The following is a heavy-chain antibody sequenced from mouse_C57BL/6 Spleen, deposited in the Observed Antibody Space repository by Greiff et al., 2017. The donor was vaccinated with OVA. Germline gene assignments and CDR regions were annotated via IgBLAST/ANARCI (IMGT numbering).Heavy chain of an antibody. V-gene: IGHV1-15*01. CDR3: TRGRGYDYAMDY. CDR1: GYTFTDYE. J-gene: IGHJ4*01. Sequence: QVQLQQSGAELVRPGASVTLSCKASGYTFTDYEMHWVKQTPVHGLEWIGAIDPETGGTAYNQKFKGKAILTADKSSSTAYMGIRSLTSEDSAVYYCTRGRGYDYAMDYWGQGTSVTVSS. CDR2: IDPETGGT. D-gene: IGHD2-2*01.